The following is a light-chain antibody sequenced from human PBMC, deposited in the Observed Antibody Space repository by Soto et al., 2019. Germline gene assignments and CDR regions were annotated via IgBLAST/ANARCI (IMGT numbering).Light chain of an antibody. CDR3: QQYGGSSPSYT. V-gene: IGKV3-20*01. J-gene: IGKJ2*01. CDR2: RAS. CDR1: QSITTSF. Sequence: EIVLTQSPGTLSLSPGERATLSCRASQSITTSFLAWYQQKPGQAPRLLIYRASTRVTGIADRFSGSGSGTDFTLTISRLEPEDFAVYYCQQYGGSSPSYTFGQGTNVEIK.